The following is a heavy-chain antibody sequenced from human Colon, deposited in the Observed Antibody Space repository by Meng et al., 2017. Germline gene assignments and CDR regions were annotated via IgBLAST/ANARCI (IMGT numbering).Heavy chain of an antibody. CDR2: LIPMFGTI. V-gene: IGHV1-69*05. D-gene: IGHD2-15*01. Sequence: SVKVSCKASGDTFINYAISWVRQAPGQGLEWVGGLIPMFGTINYAQKLQGRVTVTTDQSTTTAYMELSSLRSEDTALYYCAVGYCTAGSCYSSRTHHFGLDVWGQGSTVTVSS. J-gene: IGHJ6*02. CDR3: AVGYCTAGSCYSSRTHHFGLDV. CDR1: GDTFINYA.